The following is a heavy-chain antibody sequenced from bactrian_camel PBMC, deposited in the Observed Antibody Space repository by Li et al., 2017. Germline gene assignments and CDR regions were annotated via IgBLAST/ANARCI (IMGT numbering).Heavy chain of an antibody. Sequence: HVQLVESGGGLVQAGGSLRLSCAASGYTYNRNCMAWFRQAPGKEREGVARIATGSGNTYYADSVKGRFTISQDNAKNTVYLQMNNLKPEDTAMYYCAADPPRAWGRCRGDFGYWGQGTQVTVS. CDR3: AADPPRAWGRCRGDFGY. D-gene: IGHD5*01. J-gene: IGHJ6*01. CDR2: IATGSGNT. V-gene: IGHV3S1*01. CDR1: GYTYNRNC.